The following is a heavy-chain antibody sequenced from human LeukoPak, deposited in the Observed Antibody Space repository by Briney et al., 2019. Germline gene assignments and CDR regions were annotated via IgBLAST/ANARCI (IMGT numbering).Heavy chain of an antibody. J-gene: IGHJ3*02. D-gene: IGHD3-22*01. Sequence: PGGSLRLSCSASGFTFSSYGMSWVRQAPGKGLEWVSAISGSGGSTYYADSVKGRFTISRDNSKNTLYLQMNSLRAEDTAVYYCAKATRYYYDSSGYYAFDIWGQGTMVTVSS. CDR2: ISGSGGST. V-gene: IGHV3-23*01. CDR3: AKATRYYYDSSGYYAFDI. CDR1: GFTFSSYG.